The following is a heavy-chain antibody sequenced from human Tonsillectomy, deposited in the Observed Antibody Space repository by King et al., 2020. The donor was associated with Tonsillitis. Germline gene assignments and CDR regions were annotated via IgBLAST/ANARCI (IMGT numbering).Heavy chain of an antibody. V-gene: IGHV3-30*04. CDR1: GFTFSSYA. D-gene: IGHD6-13*01. CDR3: ARWHSSSWYSSDY. J-gene: IGHJ4*02. CDR2: ISYDGSNK. Sequence: VQLVESGGGVVQPGRSLRLSCAASGFTFSSYAMHWVRQAPGKGLEWVAVISYDGSNKYYADSVKGRFTISRDNSKNTLYLQMNSLRAEDTAGYYCARWHSSSWYSSDYFGQGTLVTVSS.